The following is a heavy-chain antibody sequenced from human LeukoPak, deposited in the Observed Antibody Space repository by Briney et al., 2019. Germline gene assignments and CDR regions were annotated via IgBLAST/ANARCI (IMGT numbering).Heavy chain of an antibody. CDR1: GGSISSSSCY. CDR2: IYYSGST. J-gene: IGHJ3*02. CDR3: ARDSSGYQRSAYDI. D-gene: IGHD3-22*01. Sequence: PSETLSLTCTVSGGSISSSSCYWGWIRQPPGKGLEWIGSIYYSGSTYYNPSLKSRVTISVDTSKNQFSLKLSSVTAADTAVYYCARDSSGYQRSAYDIWGRGTTVTVSS. V-gene: IGHV4-39*01.